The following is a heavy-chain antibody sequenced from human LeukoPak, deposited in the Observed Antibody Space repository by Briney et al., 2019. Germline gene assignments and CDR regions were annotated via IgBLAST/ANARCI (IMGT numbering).Heavy chain of an antibody. V-gene: IGHV1-2*02. J-gene: IGHJ4*02. CDR3: ARAHYDYVWGSYRPLDY. Sequence: VASVKVSCKASGYTFIAYYMHWVRQVPGQGLEWMGWLNPKPGGTLYAQKFQGRVTMTRDMSTSTVYMELSSLRSEDTAVYYCARAHYDYVWGSYRPLDYWGQGTLVTVSS. CDR2: LNPKPGGT. CDR1: GYTFIAYY. D-gene: IGHD3-16*02.